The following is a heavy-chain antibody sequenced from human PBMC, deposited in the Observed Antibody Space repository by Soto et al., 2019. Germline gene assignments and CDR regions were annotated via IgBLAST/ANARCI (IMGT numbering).Heavy chain of an antibody. CDR2: MNPNSGNT. J-gene: IGHJ6*02. Sequence: GASVKVSCKASGYTFTSYDINWVRQATGQGLEWMGWMNPNSGNTGYAQKFQGRVTMTRNTSISTAYMELSSLRSEDTAVYYCARGRIIAPRRDYYYGMDVWGQGTTVTVYS. CDR3: ARGRIIAPRRDYYYGMDV. V-gene: IGHV1-8*01. D-gene: IGHD6-6*01. CDR1: GYTFTSYD.